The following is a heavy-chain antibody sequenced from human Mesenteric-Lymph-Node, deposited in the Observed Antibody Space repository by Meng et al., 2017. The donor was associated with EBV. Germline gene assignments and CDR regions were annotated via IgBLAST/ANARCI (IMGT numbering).Heavy chain of an antibody. Sequence: QMRRGQSGSELKKPGASVKVSCKASGYTFTTYAMNWVRQAPGQGLEWMGWINTNTGNPTYAQGFTGRFVFSLDTSLSTAYLQINSLKAGDTAVYYCARETSSGYPDYWGQGTLVTVSS. J-gene: IGHJ4*02. V-gene: IGHV7-4-1*02. D-gene: IGHD3-22*01. CDR3: ARETSSGYPDY. CDR1: GYTFTTYA. CDR2: INTNTGNP.